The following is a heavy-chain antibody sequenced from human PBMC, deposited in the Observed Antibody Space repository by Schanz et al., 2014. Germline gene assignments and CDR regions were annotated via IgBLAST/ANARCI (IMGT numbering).Heavy chain of an antibody. V-gene: IGHV3-7*04. CDR3: ARDNYYGSGSCAY. J-gene: IGHJ4*02. CDR1: GFTFSKYW. Sequence: EVQLVESGGGLVQPGGSLRLSCGGSGFTFSKYWMSWVRQAPGKGLEWVANIKQDGSEKYYVDAVKGRFTISRDNAKNSMYLHMNSLRGEDTAVYYCARDNYYGSGSCAYWGQGTLVTVSS. CDR2: IKQDGSEK. D-gene: IGHD3-10*01.